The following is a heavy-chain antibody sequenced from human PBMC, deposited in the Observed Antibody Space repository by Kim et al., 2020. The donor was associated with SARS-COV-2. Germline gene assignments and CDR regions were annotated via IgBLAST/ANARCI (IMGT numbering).Heavy chain of an antibody. D-gene: IGHD3-10*01. J-gene: IGHJ4*01. CDR2: INHSGST. CDR3: ARGPHYYGSGSYPRLDY. Sequence: SETLSLTCAVYGGSFSGYYWSWIRQPPGKGLEWIGEINHSGSTNYNPSLKSRVTISVDTSKNQFSLKLSSVTAADTAVYYCARGPHYYGSGSYPRLDYWG. V-gene: IGHV4-34*01. CDR1: GGSFSGYY.